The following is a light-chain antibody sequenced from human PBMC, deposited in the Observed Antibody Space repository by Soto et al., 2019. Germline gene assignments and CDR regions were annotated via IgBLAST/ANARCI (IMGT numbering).Light chain of an antibody. CDR1: SSDVAGYNY. V-gene: IGLV2-14*01. J-gene: IGLJ1*01. CDR2: DVS. CDR3: SSYTSSSTWV. Sequence: QSALTQPASVSGSRGQSITISCTGTSSDVAGYNYVSWCQQHPGKAPKLMIYDVSNRPSGVSNRFSGSKSGNTASLTISGLQAEDEADYYCSSYTSSSTWVFGTGTKVTVL.